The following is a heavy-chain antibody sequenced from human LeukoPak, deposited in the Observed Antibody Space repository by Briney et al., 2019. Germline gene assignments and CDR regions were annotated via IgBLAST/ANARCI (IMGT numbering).Heavy chain of an antibody. CDR1: GFTFKKYA. CDR3: VKDLYYDNSGYYSGAFDY. Sequence: GRSLRLSCSASGFTFKKYAMHWVRQAPGKGLEYVSAINSNGGRTYYADSVKGRFTISRDNSKNTLFLQMSSLRVEDTAVYYCVKDLYYDNSGYYSGAFDYRGQGTLVTVSS. CDR2: INSNGGRT. V-gene: IGHV3-64D*06. D-gene: IGHD3-22*01. J-gene: IGHJ4*02.